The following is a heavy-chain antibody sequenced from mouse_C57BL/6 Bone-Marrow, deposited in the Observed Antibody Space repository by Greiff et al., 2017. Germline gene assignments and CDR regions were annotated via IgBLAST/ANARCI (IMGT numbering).Heavy chain of an antibody. CDR1: GFTFTGYW. J-gene: IGHJ2*01. CDR2: ILPGSGST. CDR3: TIWWYYFDY. Sequence: QVQLKESGAELMKPGASVTLSCKATGFTFTGYWIEWVRQRPGQGLEWIGEILPGSGSTNYNEKFKGKATFTADTSSNTAYMQISSLTTENSAIYYCTIWWYYFDYWGQGTTLTVSA. D-gene: IGHD1-1*02. V-gene: IGHV1-9*01.